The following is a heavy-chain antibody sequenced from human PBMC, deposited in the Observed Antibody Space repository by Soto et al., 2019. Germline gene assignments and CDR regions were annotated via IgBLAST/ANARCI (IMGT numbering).Heavy chain of an antibody. CDR3: AGGLQLWFVPH. CDR2: ICNSGTT. J-gene: IGHJ4*02. CDR1: GDSMSPYY. V-gene: IGHV4-59*03. D-gene: IGHD5-18*01. Sequence: SETLSLTCTVSGDSMSPYYWSWIRQPPGKGLEWIGCICNSGTTNYNPSLKSRVAISIDSQKSQFSLQLSSVTVADTAFYYCAGGLQLWFVPHWGQGTLVTVSS.